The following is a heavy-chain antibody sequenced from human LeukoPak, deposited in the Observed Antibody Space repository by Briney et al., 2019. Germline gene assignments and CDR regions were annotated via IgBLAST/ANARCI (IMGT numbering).Heavy chain of an antibody. CDR3: ARSPPYSSRWFDY. CDR1: GGSISSYY. V-gene: IGHV4-59*01. Sequence: TSETLSLTCTVSGGSISSYYWSWIRQPPGEGVEWIGYIYYSGSTNYNPSLKSRVTISVDTSKNQFSLKLSSVTAADTAVYYCARSPPYSSRWFDYWGQGTLVTVSS. J-gene: IGHJ4*02. CDR2: IYYSGST. D-gene: IGHD6-13*01.